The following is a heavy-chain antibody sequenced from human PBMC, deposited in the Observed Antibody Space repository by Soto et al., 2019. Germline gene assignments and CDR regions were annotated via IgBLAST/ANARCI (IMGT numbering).Heavy chain of an antibody. CDR3: ARENMGHTIFGVYGMDV. CDR1: GGSISSGGYY. Sequence: SETLSLTCTVSGGSISSGGYYWSWIRQHPGKGLEWIGYIYYSGSTYYNPSLKSRVTISVDTSKNQFSLKLSSVTAADTAVYYCARENMGHTIFGVYGMDVWGQGTTVTVSS. CDR2: IYYSGST. D-gene: IGHD3-3*01. V-gene: IGHV4-31*03. J-gene: IGHJ6*02.